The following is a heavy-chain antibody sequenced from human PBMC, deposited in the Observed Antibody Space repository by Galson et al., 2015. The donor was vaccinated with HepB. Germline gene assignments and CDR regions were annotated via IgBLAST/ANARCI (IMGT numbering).Heavy chain of an antibody. CDR2: ISWNSGSI. J-gene: IGHJ5*02. CDR1: GFTFDDYA. D-gene: IGHD6-25*01. V-gene: IGHV3-9*01. Sequence: SLRLSCAASGFTFDDYAMHWVRQAPGKGLEWVSGISWNSGSIGYADSVKGRFTISRDNAKNSLYLQMNSLRAEDTALYYCAKALYPLRSGQRDFFDPWGQGTLVTVSS. CDR3: AKALYPLRSGQRDFFDP.